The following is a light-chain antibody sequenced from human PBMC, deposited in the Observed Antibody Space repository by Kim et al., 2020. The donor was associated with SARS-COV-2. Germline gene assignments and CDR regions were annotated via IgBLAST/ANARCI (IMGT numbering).Light chain of an antibody. Sequence: VTITCSGSSPNIGSNYVYWYQKLHGTAPKLLFYRNNQRPPGVPDRFSGSKSGTSASLAISGLRSEDEADYYCAAWDDSLSAYVVFGGGTQLTVL. V-gene: IGLV1-47*01. CDR3: AAWDDSLSAYVV. CDR1: SPNIGSNY. CDR2: RNN. J-gene: IGLJ2*01.